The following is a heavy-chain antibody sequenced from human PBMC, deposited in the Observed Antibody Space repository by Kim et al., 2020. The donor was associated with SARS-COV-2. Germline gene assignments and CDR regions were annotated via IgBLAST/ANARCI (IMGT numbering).Heavy chain of an antibody. CDR2: INSDGSRP. V-gene: IGHV3-74*01. CDR3: ARGLPASFFDY. CDR1: GFTFSSYW. D-gene: IGHD2-15*01. Sequence: GGSLRLSCAASGFTFSSYWMYWVRQAPGKGLVWVSRINSDGSRPSYADSVKGRFTISRDNAKNTLYLQMNSLRAEDTAVYYCARGLPASFFDYWRQGNLVTVSS. J-gene: IGHJ4*02.